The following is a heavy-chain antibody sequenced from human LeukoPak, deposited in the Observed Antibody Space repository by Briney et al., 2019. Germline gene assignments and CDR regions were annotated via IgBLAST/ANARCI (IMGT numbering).Heavy chain of an antibody. CDR2: IYSGGST. CDR1: GFTASSNY. CDR3: ARGTPVSLGAGTENYY. Sequence: GGSLRLSCAASGFTASSNYMSWVRQAPGKGLEWVSVIYSGGSTYYADSVKGRFTISRDNSKDTLYLQINSLRAEDTAVYYCARGTPVSLGAGTENYYWGQGTLVTVSS. D-gene: IGHD6-13*01. J-gene: IGHJ4*02. V-gene: IGHV3-53*01.